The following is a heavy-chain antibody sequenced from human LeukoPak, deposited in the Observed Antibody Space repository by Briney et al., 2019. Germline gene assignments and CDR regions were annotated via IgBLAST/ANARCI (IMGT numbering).Heavy chain of an antibody. CDR2: ISYDGSNK. CDR1: GFTFSSYT. Sequence: GGSLRLSCAASGFTFSSYTVHWVRQAPGRGLEWVAVISYDGSNKDYADSAKGRFTISRDNSKNTLSLQMNSLRAEDTAVYYCAREVYGDYAHVFDTWGQGTVVTVSS. V-gene: IGHV3-30*04. CDR3: AREVYGDYAHVFDT. J-gene: IGHJ3*02. D-gene: IGHD4-17*01.